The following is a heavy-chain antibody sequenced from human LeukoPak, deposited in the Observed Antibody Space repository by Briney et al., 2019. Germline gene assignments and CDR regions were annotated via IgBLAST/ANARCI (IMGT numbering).Heavy chain of an antibody. J-gene: IGHJ4*02. CDR3: ARDRYYYDSSGYYSLDY. Sequence: PSETLSLTCAVYGGSFSGYYWSWIRQPAGKGLEWIGRIHTSVSTNYNPSLKSRVTMSVDTSKNQFSLKLSSVTAADTAVYYCARDRYYYDSSGYYSLDYWGQGTLVTVSS. CDR2: IHTSVST. CDR1: GGSFSGYY. V-gene: IGHV4-4*07. D-gene: IGHD3-22*01.